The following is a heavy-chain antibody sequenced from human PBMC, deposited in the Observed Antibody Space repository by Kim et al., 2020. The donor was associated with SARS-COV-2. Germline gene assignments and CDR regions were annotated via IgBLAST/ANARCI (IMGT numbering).Heavy chain of an antibody. Sequence: SETLSLTCAVYGGSFSGYYWSWIRQPPGKGLEWIGEINHSGSTNYNPSLKSRVTISVDTSKNQFSLKLSSVTAADTAVYYCARYGMGYCSSTSCYRVNNWFDPWGQGTLVTVSS. CDR3: ARYGMGYCSSTSCYRVNNWFDP. V-gene: IGHV4-34*01. CDR1: GGSFSGYY. CDR2: INHSGST. D-gene: IGHD2-2*01. J-gene: IGHJ5*02.